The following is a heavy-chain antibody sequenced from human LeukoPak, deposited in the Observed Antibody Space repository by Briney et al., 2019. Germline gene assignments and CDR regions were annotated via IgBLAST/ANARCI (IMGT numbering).Heavy chain of an antibody. D-gene: IGHD4-23*01. Sequence: GRSLSLSCAASGFTFSSYAMHWVRQAPGKGLEWVAVISYDGSNKYYADSVKGRFTISRDNSKNTLYLQMNSLRAEDTAVYYCASPLHDYGGNSDWGQGTLVTVSS. CDR1: GFTFSSYA. V-gene: IGHV3-30-3*01. J-gene: IGHJ4*02. CDR3: ASPLHDYGGNSD. CDR2: ISYDGSNK.